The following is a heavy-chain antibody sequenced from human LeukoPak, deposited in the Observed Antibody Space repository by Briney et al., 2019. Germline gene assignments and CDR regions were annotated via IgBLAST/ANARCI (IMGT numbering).Heavy chain of an antibody. J-gene: IGHJ6*02. CDR2: IYTGGST. Sequence: PSETLSLTCTVSGGSIRGYYWSWIRQPPGKGLEWIGYIYTGGSTNYNPSLKSRVTISVDTSKNQFSLKLSSVTAADTAVYYCARGGYCSSTSCYHYYYYGMDVWGQGTTVTVSS. CDR1: GGSIRGYY. D-gene: IGHD2-2*01. V-gene: IGHV4-4*09. CDR3: ARGGYCSSTSCYHYYYYGMDV.